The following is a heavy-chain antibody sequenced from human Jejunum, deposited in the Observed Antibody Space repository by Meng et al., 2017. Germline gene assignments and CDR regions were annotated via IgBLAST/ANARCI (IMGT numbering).Heavy chain of an antibody. D-gene: IGHD2/OR15-2a*01. CDR3: ARQDLFRRPSPDF. V-gene: IGHV3-7*01. CDR1: GFSFGVHW. CDR2: IKYDGSET. J-gene: IGHJ4*02. Sequence: GGSLRPSFAPSGFSFGVHWMTWLRQGPGKGLEWVASIKYDGSETYYVKSVKGRFTISRDNSKNSLFLQMTSLRAEDTAVYYCARQDLFRRPSPDFWGQGTLVTVSS.